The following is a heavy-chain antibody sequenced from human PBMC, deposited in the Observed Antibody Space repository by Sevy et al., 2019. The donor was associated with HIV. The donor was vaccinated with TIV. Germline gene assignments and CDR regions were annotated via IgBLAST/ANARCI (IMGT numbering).Heavy chain of an antibody. CDR1: GFTFSSQA. Sequence: GGSLRLSCAASGFTFSSQAMSWVRQSPGKGQKWVSIMSASGDHTYYADSVKGRFTISRDNSKNTLYLQMNGLRAEDTAVYYCARGEYCSGGSCYSKAWWFDPWGQGTLVTVSS. CDR3: ARGEYCSGGSCYSKAWWFDP. V-gene: IGHV3-23*01. CDR2: MSASGDHT. D-gene: IGHD2-15*01. J-gene: IGHJ5*02.